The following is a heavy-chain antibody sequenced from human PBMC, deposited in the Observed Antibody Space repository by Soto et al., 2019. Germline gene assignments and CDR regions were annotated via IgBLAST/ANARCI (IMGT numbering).Heavy chain of an antibody. J-gene: IGHJ5*02. CDR1: GGSISSSNW. D-gene: IGHD3-10*01. CDR2: IYHSGST. CDR3: ARDYMVRGVMRWFDP. Sequence: QVQLQESGPGLVKPSGTLSLTCAVSGGSISSSNWWSWVRQPPGKGLEWIGEIYHSGSTNYNPSLQSRVTISVDKSKSQFSLKLSSVTAADTAVYYCARDYMVRGVMRWFDPWGQGTLVTVSS. V-gene: IGHV4-4*02.